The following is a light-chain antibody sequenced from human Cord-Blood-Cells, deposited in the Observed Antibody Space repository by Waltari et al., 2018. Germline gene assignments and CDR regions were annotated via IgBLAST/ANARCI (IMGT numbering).Light chain of an antibody. CDR3: AAWDDSLNGHV. CDR2: SNN. Sequence: QSVLTQPPSASGTPGQRVTLSCSGSSSNIGSNTVTWYQQLPGTAPKLLIYSNNQRPSGVPDRFSGSKSGTSASLAISGLQSEDEADYYCAAWDDSLNGHVFGTGTKVTVL. V-gene: IGLV1-44*01. CDR1: SSNIGSNT. J-gene: IGLJ1*01.